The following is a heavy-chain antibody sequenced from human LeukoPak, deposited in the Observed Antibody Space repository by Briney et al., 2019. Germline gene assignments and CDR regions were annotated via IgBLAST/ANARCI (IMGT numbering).Heavy chain of an antibody. J-gene: IGHJ4*02. CDR2: INWNGGST. Sequence: SGGSLRLSCAASGFTFDDYGMSWVRQAPGKGLEWVSGINWNGGSTGYADSVKGRFTISRDNAKNSLYLQMNSLRAEDMALYYCAKGGCSSTSCYQDYWGQGTLVTVSS. CDR1: GFTFDDYG. V-gene: IGHV3-20*04. D-gene: IGHD2-2*01. CDR3: AKGGCSSTSCYQDY.